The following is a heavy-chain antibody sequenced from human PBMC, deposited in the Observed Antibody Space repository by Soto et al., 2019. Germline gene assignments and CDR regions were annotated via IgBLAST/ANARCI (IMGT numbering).Heavy chain of an antibody. CDR3: ARASAGESHFDY. V-gene: IGHV4-59*01. CDR2: IYYSGST. Sequence: SETLSLTCTVSGGSISSSYWNWIRQPPGRGLEWIGYIYYSGSTKYNPSLKSRVTISEDTSKNKFSLKLSSVTAADTAVYYCARASAGESHFDYWGQGTLVTVSS. J-gene: IGHJ4*02. D-gene: IGHD3-10*01. CDR1: GGSISSSY.